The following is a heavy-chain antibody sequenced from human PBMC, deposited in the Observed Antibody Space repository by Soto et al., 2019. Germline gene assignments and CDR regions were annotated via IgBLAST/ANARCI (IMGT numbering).Heavy chain of an antibody. V-gene: IGHV1-3*01. CDR3: ARVRGSSSWYGGFYFDY. J-gene: IGHJ4*02. CDR2: INAGNGNT. Sequence: ASVKGACKASGYTFTIYARHWVRQTTGQRLEWMGWINAGNGNTKYSQKFQGRVTITRDTSASTAYMELSSLRSEDTAVYYCARVRGSSSWYGGFYFDYWGQGTLVTVSS. D-gene: IGHD6-13*01. CDR1: GYTFTIYA.